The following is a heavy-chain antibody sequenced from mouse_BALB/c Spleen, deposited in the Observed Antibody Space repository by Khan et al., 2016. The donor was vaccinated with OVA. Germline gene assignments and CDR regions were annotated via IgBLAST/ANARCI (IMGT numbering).Heavy chain of an antibody. V-gene: IGHV2-2*02. CDR2: IWSGGST. J-gene: IGHJ3*01. Sequence: QVQLKESGPGLVRPSQSLSITCTVSGYSLTTYGVHWVRQSPGKGLEWLGVIWSGGSTDYNAAFISRLSISKNNSKSQVFFKMNSLQPNNTAIYYCARNYDYDEGLAYWGQGTLVTVSA. CDR3: ARNYDYDEGLAY. D-gene: IGHD2-4*01. CDR1: GYSLTTYG.